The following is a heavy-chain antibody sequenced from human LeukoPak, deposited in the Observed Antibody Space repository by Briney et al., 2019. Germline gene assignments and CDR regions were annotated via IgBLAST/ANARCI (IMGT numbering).Heavy chain of an antibody. CDR2: IYYSGST. J-gene: IGHJ3*02. V-gene: IGHV4-39*01. CDR1: GGSISSSSYY. D-gene: IGHD6-13*01. Sequence: PSETLSLTCTVSGGSISSSSYYWGWIRQPPGKGLEWIGSIYYSGSTYYNPSLKSRVTISVDTSKNQFSLKLSPVTAADTAVYYCARPMAAAGTMIAFDIWGQGTMVTVSS. CDR3: ARPMAAAGTMIAFDI.